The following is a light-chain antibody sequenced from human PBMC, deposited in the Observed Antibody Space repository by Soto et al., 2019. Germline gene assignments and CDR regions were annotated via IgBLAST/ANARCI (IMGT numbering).Light chain of an antibody. J-gene: IGLJ1*01. CDR1: SSDVGSFNL. CDR2: EGT. CDR3: CSYAGGSTYV. Sequence: SALTQPASVSGSPGASITISCTGTSSDVGSFNLVSWYQQYPGKAPTLIIYEGTKRPSGISHRFSGSKSGNTASLTISGLRPEDEADYHCCSYAGGSTYVFGTGTKVTVL. V-gene: IGLV2-23*01.